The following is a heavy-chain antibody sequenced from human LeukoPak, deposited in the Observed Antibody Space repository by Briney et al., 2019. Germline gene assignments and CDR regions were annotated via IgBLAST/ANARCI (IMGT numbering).Heavy chain of an antibody. CDR2: ISSSSSYI. Sequence: PGGSLRLSCAASGFPFSSYSMNWVRQAPGKGLEWVSSISSSSSYIYYADSVKGRFTISRDNAKNSLYLQMNSLRAEDTAVYYCARDSVLDYCSSTSCYRDYYDSSGYSYWGQGTLVTVSS. CDR1: GFPFSSYS. V-gene: IGHV3-21*01. J-gene: IGHJ4*02. D-gene: IGHD2-2*01. CDR3: ARDSVLDYCSSTSCYRDYYDSSGYSY.